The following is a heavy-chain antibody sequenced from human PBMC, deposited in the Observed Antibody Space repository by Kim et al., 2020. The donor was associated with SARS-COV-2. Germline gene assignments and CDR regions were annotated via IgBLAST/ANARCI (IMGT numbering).Heavy chain of an antibody. CDR1: GFTFSSYG. CDR3: ARDTDDIVVVVAAPKSTFDY. V-gene: IGHV3-33*01. D-gene: IGHD2-15*01. Sequence: GGSLRLSCAASGFTFSSYGMHWVRQAPGKGLEWVAVIWYDGSNKYYADSVKGRFTISRDNSKNTLYLQMNSLRAEDTAVYYCARDTDDIVVVVAAPKSTFDYWGQGTLVTVSS. CDR2: IWYDGSNK. J-gene: IGHJ4*02.